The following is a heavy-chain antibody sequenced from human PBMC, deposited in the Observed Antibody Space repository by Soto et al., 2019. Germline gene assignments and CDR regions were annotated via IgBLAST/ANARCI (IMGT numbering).Heavy chain of an antibody. D-gene: IGHD4-17*01. CDR1: GYRFTVYI. CDR3: ATNVDYGDYVRVWFDP. Sequence: GPSFRVSFGSSGYRFTVYISMLAVQAQGQGLEWMGWISAYNGNTNYAQKLQGRVTMTTDTSTSTAYMELRSLRSDDTAVYYCATNVDYGDYVRVWFDPWGEATLVTVSS. V-gene: IGHV1-18*01. J-gene: IGHJ5*02. CDR2: ISAYNGNT.